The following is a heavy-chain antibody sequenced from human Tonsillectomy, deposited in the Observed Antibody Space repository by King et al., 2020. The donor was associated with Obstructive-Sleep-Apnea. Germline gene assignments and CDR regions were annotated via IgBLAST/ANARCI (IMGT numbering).Heavy chain of an antibody. CDR3: ARPADVDTAMGPFDY. D-gene: IGHD5-18*01. CDR2: NYYSGIT. CDR1: GGSISNYF. J-gene: IGHJ4*02. Sequence: VQLQESCPGLVKPSDTLSLTCTVSGGSISNYFWSWIRQPPGKGLEWIAYNYYSGITYYNPPLNSRGSISVDTSKNQFSLKLSSVTAADTAVYYCARPADVDTAMGPFDYWGQGTLVTVSS. V-gene: IGHV4-59*08.